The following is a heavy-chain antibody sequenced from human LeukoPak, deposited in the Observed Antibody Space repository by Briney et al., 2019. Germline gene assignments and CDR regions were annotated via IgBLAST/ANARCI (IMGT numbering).Heavy chain of an antibody. D-gene: IGHD6-13*01. CDR1: GSSFTSYW. CDR2: IYPGDSDT. J-gene: IGHJ3*02. CDR3: ARLPRMGAAAGIVYAFDI. Sequence: GESLKISCKGSGSSFTSYWIGWVRQMPGKGLEWMGIIYPGDSDTRYSPSFQGQVTISADKSISTAYLQWSSLKASDTAMYYCARLPRMGAAAGIVYAFDIWGQGTMVTVSS. V-gene: IGHV5-51*01.